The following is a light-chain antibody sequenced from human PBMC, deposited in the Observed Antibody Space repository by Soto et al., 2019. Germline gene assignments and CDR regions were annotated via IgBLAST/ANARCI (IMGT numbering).Light chain of an antibody. CDR3: QQSYSTPPT. CDR1: QSISSY. V-gene: IGKV1-39*01. J-gene: IGKJ5*01. Sequence: DIHMTHSPSSLSSSLVDRVTITCRASQSISSYLNWYQQRPGKAPKLLIYAASSLQSGVPSRFSGSGSGTDFTLTISSLQPEDFATYYCQQSYSTPPTFGQGTRLEIK. CDR2: AAS.